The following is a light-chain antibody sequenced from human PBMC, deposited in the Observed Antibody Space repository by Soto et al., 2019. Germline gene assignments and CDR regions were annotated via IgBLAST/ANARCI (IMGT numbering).Light chain of an antibody. Sequence: QPVLTQSPSASASLGSSVNFTCTLSSGHSSYAISWHQQQPEKGPRYLMKVNCDGSHIKGDGIPDRFSGSSSGAERYLTISSLQSEDEADYYCQTWDTGIQVFGGGTKLTVL. CDR3: QTWDTGIQV. CDR1: SGHSSYA. V-gene: IGLV4-69*01. CDR2: VNCDGSH. J-gene: IGLJ2*01.